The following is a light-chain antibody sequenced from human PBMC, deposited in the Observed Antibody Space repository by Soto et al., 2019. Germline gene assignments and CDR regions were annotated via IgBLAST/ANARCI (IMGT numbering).Light chain of an antibody. Sequence: QSVLTQPASVSASPGQSITISCTGTSSNVGTYDLVSWYQHHPDKAPKLFIYEGTKRASGISSRFSGSKSGNTASLTISGLQAEDDADYYCCSFAVGAALVFGGGTKLTVL. CDR1: SSNVGTYDL. CDR3: CSFAVGAALV. J-gene: IGLJ2*01. CDR2: EGT. V-gene: IGLV2-23*01.